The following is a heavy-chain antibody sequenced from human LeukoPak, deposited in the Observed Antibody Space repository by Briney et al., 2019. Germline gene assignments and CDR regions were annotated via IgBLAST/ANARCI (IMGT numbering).Heavy chain of an antibody. Sequence: GGSLRLSCAASGFTFSSIAMTWVRQAPGKGLEWVSTIRSNGETTYNADSVKGRFTISRDNSKKTLYLQLNSLRVEDTAIYYCAKGQELDDGVFDSWGQGTLVTVSS. J-gene: IGHJ4*02. CDR3: AKGQELDDGVFDS. CDR1: GFTFSSIA. D-gene: IGHD1-1*01. V-gene: IGHV3-23*01. CDR2: IRSNGETT.